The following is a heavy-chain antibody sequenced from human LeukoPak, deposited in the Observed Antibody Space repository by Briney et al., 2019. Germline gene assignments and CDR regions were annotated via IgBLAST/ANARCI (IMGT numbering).Heavy chain of an antibody. D-gene: IGHD6-19*01. J-gene: IGHJ4*02. V-gene: IGHV3-33*01. Sequence: AGGSLRLSCAASGFTFSSYGMPWVRQAPGKGLEGVAVIWYDGSNKYYADCVKGRFTISRDNSKNTLYLQMNSLSAEDTAVYYCARDLLPGYSSGWYWGMAASGGFDYWGQGTLVTVSS. CDR2: IWYDGSNK. CDR3: ARDLLPGYSSGWYWGMAASGGFDY. CDR1: GFTFSSYG.